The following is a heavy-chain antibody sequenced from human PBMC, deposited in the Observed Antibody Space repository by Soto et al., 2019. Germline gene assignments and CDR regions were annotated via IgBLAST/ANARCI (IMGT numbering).Heavy chain of an antibody. CDR3: ARLWVVAAPNGGFDY. Sequence: QVQLVQSGAEVKKPGSSVKVSCKASGGTFSSYTISWVRQAPGQGLAWMGRIIPILGIANYAQKFQGRVTITADKSTSTADMELSSLRSEDTAVYYCARLWVVAAPNGGFDYWGQGTLVTVSS. V-gene: IGHV1-69*02. J-gene: IGHJ4*02. CDR1: GGTFSSYT. CDR2: IIPILGIA. D-gene: IGHD2-15*01.